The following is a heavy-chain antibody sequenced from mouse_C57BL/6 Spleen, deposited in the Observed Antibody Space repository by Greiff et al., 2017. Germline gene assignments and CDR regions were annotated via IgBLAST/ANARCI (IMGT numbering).Heavy chain of an antibody. CDR3: ARGIYYDYEGDYAMDY. J-gene: IGHJ4*01. V-gene: IGHV5-4*01. CDR2: ISDGGSYT. D-gene: IGHD2-4*01. CDR1: GFTFSSYA. Sequence: EVQLVESGGGLVKPGGSLKLSCAASGFTFSSYAMSWVRQTPEKRLEWVATISDGGSYTYYPDNVKGRFTISRDNAKNNLYLQMSHLKSEDTAMYYCARGIYYDYEGDYAMDYWGQGTSVTVSS.